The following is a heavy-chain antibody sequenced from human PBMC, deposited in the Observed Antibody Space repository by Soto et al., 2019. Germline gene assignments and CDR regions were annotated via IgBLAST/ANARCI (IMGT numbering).Heavy chain of an antibody. J-gene: IGHJ4*02. Sequence: SETLSLTCTVSGGSISSGGYYWSWIRQHPGKGLEWIGYIYYSGSTYYNPSLKGRVTRSVDTSKNQFSLKRSSVTAADTAVYYCARETPLGYSGYGYFDYWGQGTLVTVSS. CDR3: ARETPLGYSGYGYFDY. D-gene: IGHD5-12*01. CDR2: IYYSGST. CDR1: GGSISSGGYY. V-gene: IGHV4-31*03.